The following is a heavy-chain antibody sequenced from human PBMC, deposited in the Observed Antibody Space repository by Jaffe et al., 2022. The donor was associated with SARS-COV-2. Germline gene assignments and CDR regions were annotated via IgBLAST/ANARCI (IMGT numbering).Heavy chain of an antibody. CDR2: IYYSGST. Sequence: QLQLQESGPGLVKPSETLSLTCTVSGGSISSSSYYWGWIRQPPGKGLEWIGSIYYSGSTYYNPSLKSRVTISVDTSKNQFSLKLSSVTAADTAVYYCARRGRGSSSTVGDDWYFDLWGRGTLVTVSS. CDR1: GGSISSSSYY. CDR3: ARRGRGSSSTVGDDWYFDL. V-gene: IGHV4-39*01. D-gene: IGHD6-13*01. J-gene: IGHJ2*01.